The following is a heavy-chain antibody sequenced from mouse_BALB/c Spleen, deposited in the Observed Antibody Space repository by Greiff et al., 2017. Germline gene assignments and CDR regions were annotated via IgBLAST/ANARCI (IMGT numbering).Heavy chain of an antibody. D-gene: IGHD3-1*01. CDR1: GFNIKDYY. J-gene: IGHJ4*01. Sequence: EVKLMESGAELVRSGASVKLSCTASGFNIKDYYMHWVKQRPEQGLEWIGWIDPENGATEYAPKFQGKATMTADTSSNTAYLQLSSLTSEDTAVYYCKAGLGLRGYAMDYWGQGTSVTVSS. CDR2: IDPENGAT. V-gene: IGHV14-4*02. CDR3: KAGLGLRGYAMDY.